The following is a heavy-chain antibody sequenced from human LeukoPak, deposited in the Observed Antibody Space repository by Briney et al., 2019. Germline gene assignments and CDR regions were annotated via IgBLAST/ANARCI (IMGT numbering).Heavy chain of an antibody. D-gene: IGHD1-26*01. V-gene: IGHV3-30-3*01. Sequence: GGSLRLSCAASGFTFNNYAMHCVRQYPGKWLEWVAVISHDGSNEYYADSVKGRFTISRDNSKNTLYLQMNSLKSEDTAVYYCARENSGSLTGHFDYWGQGTLVTVSS. CDR1: GFTFNNYA. J-gene: IGHJ4*02. CDR2: ISHDGSNE. CDR3: ARENSGSLTGHFDY.